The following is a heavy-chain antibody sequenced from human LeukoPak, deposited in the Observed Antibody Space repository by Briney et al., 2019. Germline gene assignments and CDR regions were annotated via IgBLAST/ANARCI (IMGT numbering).Heavy chain of an antibody. D-gene: IGHD2-2*01. CDR1: GYTFTSYG. J-gene: IGHJ4*02. V-gene: IGHV1-18*01. CDR2: ISAYNGNT. CDR3: ARAHVTGLYCSSTSCAPFDY. Sequence: ASVKVSCKASGYTFTSYGISWVRQAPGQGLEWMGWISAYNGNTNYAQKLQGRVTMTTDTSTSTAYMELRSLRSDDTAVYYCARAHVTGLYCSSTSCAPFDYWGQGTLVTVSS.